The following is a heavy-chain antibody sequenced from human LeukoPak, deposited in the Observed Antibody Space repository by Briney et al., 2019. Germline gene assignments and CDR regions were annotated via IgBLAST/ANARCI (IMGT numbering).Heavy chain of an antibody. D-gene: IGHD2-15*01. CDR3: ARDLEYCSGGSCYDWFDP. Sequence: GASLRLSCAASGFTFSSYSMNWVRQAPGKGLEWVSSISSSSSYIYYADSVKGRFTISRDNAKNSLYLQMNSLRAEDTAVYYCARDLEYCSGGSCYDWFDPWGQGTLVTVSS. V-gene: IGHV3-21*01. CDR2: ISSSSSYI. J-gene: IGHJ5*02. CDR1: GFTFSSYS.